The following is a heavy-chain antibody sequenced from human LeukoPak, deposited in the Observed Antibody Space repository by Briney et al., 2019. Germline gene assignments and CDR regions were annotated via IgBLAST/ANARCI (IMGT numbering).Heavy chain of an antibody. D-gene: IGHD6-25*01. CDR3: ARGMRQIDDAFDL. CDR1: GFTFSSYT. Sequence: GGSLRLSCAASGFTFSSYTMNWIRQAPGKGLEWVSSISSTSTYIHDADSVKGRFTIYRDNAKNSLYLQMNSLRAEDTAMYYCARGMRQIDDAFDLWGQGTMVTVSS. V-gene: IGHV3-21*06. CDR2: ISSTSTYI. J-gene: IGHJ3*01.